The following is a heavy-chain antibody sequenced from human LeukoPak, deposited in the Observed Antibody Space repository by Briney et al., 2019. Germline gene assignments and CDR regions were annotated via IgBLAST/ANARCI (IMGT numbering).Heavy chain of an antibody. J-gene: IGHJ4*02. V-gene: IGHV4-59*08. CDR1: GGSISSYY. Sequence: PSETLSLTCTVSGGSISSYYWSWIRQPPGKGLGWIGYIYYSGSTNYNPSLKSRVTISVDTSKNQFSLKLSSVTAADTAVYYCATSALRSGYYSSYFDYWGQGTLVTVSS. D-gene: IGHD3-22*01. CDR2: IYYSGST. CDR3: ATSALRSGYYSSYFDY.